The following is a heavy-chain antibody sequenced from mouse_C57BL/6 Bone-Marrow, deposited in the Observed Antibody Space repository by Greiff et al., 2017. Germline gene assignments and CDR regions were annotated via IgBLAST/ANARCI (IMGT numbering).Heavy chain of an antibody. D-gene: IGHD2-3*01. CDR2: ISNKANGYTT. J-gene: IGHJ2*01. CDR1: GFTFTDYY. V-gene: IGHV7-3*01. Sequence: EVKLVESGGGLVQPGGSLSLSCAASGFTFTDYYMSWVRQPPGKALEWLGFISNKANGYTTEYSLSVNGRFTISRDNSQSILYVQMNALRVEDGATYDCARYRPLYDGYYAFDYWGQGTTLTVSS. CDR3: ARYRPLYDGYYAFDY.